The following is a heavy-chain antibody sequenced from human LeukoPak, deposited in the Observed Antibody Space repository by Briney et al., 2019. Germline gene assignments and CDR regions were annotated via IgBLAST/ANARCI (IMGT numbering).Heavy chain of an antibody. J-gene: IGHJ3*02. Sequence: AAVKVSCKPSGYTFTRYYMHWVRQAPGQGLEWVGIINPSGGSTSYAQKFQGRVTMTRDTSTSTVYMELSSLRSEDTAVYYCARDLCSGGSCYSEEAFDIWGQGTMVTVSS. CDR3: ARDLCSGGSCYSEEAFDI. V-gene: IGHV1-46*01. CDR2: INPSGGST. D-gene: IGHD2-15*01. CDR1: GYTFTRYY.